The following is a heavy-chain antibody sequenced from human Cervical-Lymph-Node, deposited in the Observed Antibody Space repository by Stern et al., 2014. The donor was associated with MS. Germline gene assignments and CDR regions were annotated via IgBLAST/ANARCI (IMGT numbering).Heavy chain of an antibody. CDR1: GYSFQDYY. V-gene: IGHV1-2*02. J-gene: IGHJ4*02. D-gene: IGHD3-3*01. Sequence: QVQLVQSGSEVQKPGASVKISCKTSGYSFQDYYIHWFRQAPGQGLVWIGYVYPKSGVTDYAQRFQGRVTVTRDTSIRAAYMQMTSLTSDDTAVYYCARSMGTFQDYLISYYWSAHWGRGTLLTVSS. CDR3: ARSMGTFQDYLISYYWSAH. CDR2: VYPKSGVT.